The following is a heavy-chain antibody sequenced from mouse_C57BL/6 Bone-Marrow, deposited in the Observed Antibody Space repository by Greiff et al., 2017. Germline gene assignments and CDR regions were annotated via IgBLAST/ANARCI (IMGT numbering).Heavy chain of an antibody. V-gene: IGHV1-19*01. D-gene: IGHD2-4*01. CDR1: GYTFTDYY. CDR2: INPYNGGT. CDR3: ARIYYDLVSTYYAMDY. J-gene: IGHJ4*01. Sequence: EVQLQQSGPVLVKPGASVKMSCKASGYTFTDYYMNWVKQTHGKSLEWIGVINPYNGGTSYTHKFKGKATLTVDKSSSTVYLALNSLTSEDSAVYYCARIYYDLVSTYYAMDYWGQGTSVTVSS.